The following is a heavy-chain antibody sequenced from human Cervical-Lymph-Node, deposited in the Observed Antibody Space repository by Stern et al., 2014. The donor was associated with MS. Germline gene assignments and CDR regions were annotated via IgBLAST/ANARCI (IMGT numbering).Heavy chain of an antibody. J-gene: IGHJ4*02. V-gene: IGHV1-69*01. CDR3: ARGPYNRDFFEY. CDR1: GGTFSRYG. CDR2: IIPVGGTA. Sequence: VQLVESGAEVRKPGSSVKVSCKASGGTFSRYGISWVRQAPGQGLEWMGGIIPVGGTADYAEQFQGRVTITADGSTSTAYMELSSLTSADAAVYDCARGPYNRDFFEYWGQGTLVTVSS. D-gene: IGHD1-1*01.